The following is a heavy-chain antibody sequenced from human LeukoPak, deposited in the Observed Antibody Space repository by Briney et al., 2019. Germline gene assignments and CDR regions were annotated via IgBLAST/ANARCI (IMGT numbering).Heavy chain of an antibody. CDR2: IKQDGSEK. Sequence: GGSLRLSCAASGFTFSSYWMSWVRQAPGKGLEWVANIKQDGSEKYYVDSVKGRFTISRDNAKNSLYLQMNSLRAEGTAVYYCAREAGYSSSWYRDYFDYWGQGTLVTVSS. CDR3: AREAGYSSSWYRDYFDY. J-gene: IGHJ4*02. V-gene: IGHV3-7*01. D-gene: IGHD6-13*01. CDR1: GFTFSSYW.